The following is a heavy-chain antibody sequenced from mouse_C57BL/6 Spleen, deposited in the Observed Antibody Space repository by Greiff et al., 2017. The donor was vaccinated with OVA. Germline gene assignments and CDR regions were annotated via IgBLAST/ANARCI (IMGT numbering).Heavy chain of an antibody. J-gene: IGHJ4*01. CDR1: GFTFSDYY. CDR2: ISNGGGST. D-gene: IGHD2-4*01. CDR3: ARHEGLRDYYAMDY. V-gene: IGHV5-12*01. Sequence: EVKLVESGGGLVQPGGSLKLSCAASGFTFSDYYMYWVRQTPEKRLEWVAYISNGGGSTYYPDTVKGRFTISRDNAKNTLYLQMSRLKSEDTAMYYCARHEGLRDYYAMDYWGQGTSVTVSS.